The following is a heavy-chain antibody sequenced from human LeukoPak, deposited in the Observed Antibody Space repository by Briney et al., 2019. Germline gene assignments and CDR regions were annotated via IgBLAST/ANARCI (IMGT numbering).Heavy chain of an antibody. V-gene: IGHV3-66*01. CDR1: GFTVSSNY. J-gene: IGHJ4*02. CDR2: IYSGGST. D-gene: IGHD5-18*01. CDR3: SLDTAMVARY. Sequence: GGSLRLSCAASGFTVSSNYMSWVRQAPGKGLEWVSVIYSGGSTYYADSVKGRFTISRDNSKNTPYLQMNSLRAEDTAVYYCSLDTAMVARYWGQGTLVTVSS.